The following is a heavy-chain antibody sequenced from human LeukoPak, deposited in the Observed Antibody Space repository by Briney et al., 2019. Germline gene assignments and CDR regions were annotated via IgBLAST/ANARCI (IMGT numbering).Heavy chain of an antibody. J-gene: IGHJ3*02. V-gene: IGHV3-21*01. CDR2: ISSSSSYI. Sequence: GGSLRLSCAASGFTFDDYGMSWVRQAPGKGLEWVSSISSSSSYIYYADSVKGRFTISRDNAKNSLYLQMNSLRAEDTAVYYCARGRYGVDAFDIWGQGTMVTVSS. CDR1: GFTFDDYG. D-gene: IGHD4-17*01. CDR3: ARGRYGVDAFDI.